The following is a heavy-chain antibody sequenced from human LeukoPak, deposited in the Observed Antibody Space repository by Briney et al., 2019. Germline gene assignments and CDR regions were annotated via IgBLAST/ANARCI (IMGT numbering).Heavy chain of an antibody. D-gene: IGHD3-22*01. CDR3: ASRYYDSSSGAFDI. V-gene: IGHV4-61*02. J-gene: IGHJ3*02. Sequence: SQTLSLTCTVSGGSISSGSYYWGWIRQPAGKGLEWIGRIYTSGSTNYNPSLKSRVTISVDTSKNQFSLKLSPVTAADTAVYYCASRYYDSSSGAFDIWGQGTMVTVSS. CDR1: GGSISSGSYY. CDR2: IYTSGST.